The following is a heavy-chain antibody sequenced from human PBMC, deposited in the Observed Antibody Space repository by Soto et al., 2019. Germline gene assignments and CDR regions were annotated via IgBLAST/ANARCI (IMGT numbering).Heavy chain of an antibody. CDR2: INAGNGNT. CDR3: AGGPVWDIVVKNWFDP. V-gene: IGHV1-3*01. CDR1: GYTFTSYA. D-gene: IGHD2-15*01. Sequence: QVQLVQSGAEVKKPGASVKVSCKASGYTFTSYAMHWVRQAPGQRLEWMGWINAGNGNTKYSQKFQGRVTIARDTSASTAYMELSRLRSEDPAVYYCAGGPVWDIVVKNWFDPWGQGTLVTVSS. J-gene: IGHJ5*02.